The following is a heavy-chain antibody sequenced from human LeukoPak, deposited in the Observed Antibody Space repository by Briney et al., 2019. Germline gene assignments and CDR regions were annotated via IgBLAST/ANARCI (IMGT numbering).Heavy chain of an antibody. CDR3: ARPTTVTTISADAFDI. J-gene: IGHJ3*02. V-gene: IGHV3-21*01. D-gene: IGHD4-17*01. CDR1: GFTFSDYT. CDR2: ISSGGTYK. Sequence: SGGSLRLSCAASGFTFSDYTMNWVRQAPGKGLEWVSSISSGGTYKYYADSVKGRFTISRDNAQNSLYLQMNSLRAEDSSVYYCARPTTVTTISADAFDIWGQGTLVTVSS.